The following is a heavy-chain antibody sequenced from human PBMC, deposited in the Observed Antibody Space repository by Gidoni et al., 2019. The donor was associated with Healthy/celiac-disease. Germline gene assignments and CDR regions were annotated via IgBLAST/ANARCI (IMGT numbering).Heavy chain of an antibody. CDR1: GYTFTSYD. J-gene: IGHJ3*02. V-gene: IGHV1-8*01. CDR3: ARPLAAASYDAFDI. Sequence: QVQLVQFGAEVKKPGASVKVSCKASGYTFTSYDINWVRQATGQGLEWMGWMNPNSGNTGYAQKFQGRVTMTRNTSISTAYMELSSLRSEDTAVYYCARPLAAASYDAFDIWGQGTMVTVSS. CDR2: MNPNSGNT. D-gene: IGHD6-13*01.